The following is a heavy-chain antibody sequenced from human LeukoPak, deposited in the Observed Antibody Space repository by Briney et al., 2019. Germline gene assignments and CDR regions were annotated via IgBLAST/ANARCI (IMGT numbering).Heavy chain of an antibody. CDR1: GFTFSSDW. V-gene: IGHV3-7*01. CDR3: AREEQQWLTTGGLD. Sequence: PGGSLRLSCAASGFTFSSDWMTWVRQAPGKGLEWGANIKQDGSEKYYVDSVKGRFTISRDNAKKSLYLQMNSLRAEDTAMYYCAREEQQWLTTGGLDWGQGTLVTVSS. D-gene: IGHD6-19*01. CDR2: IKQDGSEK. J-gene: IGHJ4*02.